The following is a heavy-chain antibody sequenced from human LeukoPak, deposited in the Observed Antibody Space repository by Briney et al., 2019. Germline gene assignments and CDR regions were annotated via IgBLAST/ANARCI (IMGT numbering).Heavy chain of an antibody. V-gene: IGHV5-51*01. CDR2: IYPGDSVI. D-gene: IGHD6-13*01. Sequence: GESLKISCKGSGYSFTSYWIGWVRQMPGKGLEWMGIIYPGDSVIRYAPSFQGQVTISVDKSLNTAYLQWSSLKASDTAIYYCARLFGSWSFPFFDYWGQGTLVTVSS. J-gene: IGHJ4*02. CDR1: GYSFTSYW. CDR3: ARLFGSWSFPFFDY.